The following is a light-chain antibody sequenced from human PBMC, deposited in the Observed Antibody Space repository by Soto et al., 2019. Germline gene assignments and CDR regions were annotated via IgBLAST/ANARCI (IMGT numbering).Light chain of an antibody. CDR3: LQHSDYPFT. CDR1: RGIRDA. Sequence: DIQMTQSPSSLSASVGDRVTITCRASRGIRDALVWYQQKAGKVPKRLIYSASSLQRGVPSRFSGSGSETEFTLTISSLQPEDFATYYCLQHSDYPFTFGQGTRLE. J-gene: IGKJ2*01. V-gene: IGKV1-17*01. CDR2: SAS.